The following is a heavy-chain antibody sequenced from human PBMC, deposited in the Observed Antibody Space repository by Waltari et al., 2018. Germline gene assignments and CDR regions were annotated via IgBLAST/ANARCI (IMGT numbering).Heavy chain of an antibody. D-gene: IGHD2-2*02. CDR3: AKDAFGNTYLDF. CDR2: IWFDGSDK. CDR1: GFPFSHFG. V-gene: IGHV3-30*02. J-gene: IGHJ4*02. Sequence: VNLVESGGGVVQPGGSLRLSGETSGFPFSHFGMHWVRQAPGKGLEWVALIWFDGSDKFYADSVRGRFTISRDNSARTLYLDMDSLRLDDTAMYYCAKDAFGNTYLDFWGQGTLVTVSS.